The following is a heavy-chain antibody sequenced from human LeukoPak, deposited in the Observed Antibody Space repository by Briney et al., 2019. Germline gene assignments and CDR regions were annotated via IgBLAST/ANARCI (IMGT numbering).Heavy chain of an antibody. CDR3: ARVGGVPAAHFDY. CDR1: GYSVRTKY. CDR2: IYSSGTT. Sequence: PGGSLRLSCVASGYSVRTKYMSWVRQTPGRGLEWISLIYSSGTTYYAESVKGRFTVSRDNSKNSLHLQMNSLRVEDTAVYYCARVGGVPAAHFDYWGQGIRVTVSS. D-gene: IGHD2-2*01. V-gene: IGHV3-53*01. J-gene: IGHJ4*02.